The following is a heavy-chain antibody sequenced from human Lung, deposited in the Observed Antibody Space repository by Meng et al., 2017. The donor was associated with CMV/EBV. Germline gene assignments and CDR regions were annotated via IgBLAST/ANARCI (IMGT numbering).Heavy chain of an antibody. D-gene: IGHD2-2*01. CDR2: ISSSSIHI. CDR1: GFIFSDYS. Sequence: ESXKISXTASGFIFSDYSMSWVRQAPGKGLEWVSSISSSSIHIYYADSTKGRFTISRDNAKKSLYLQMNSLRAEDTAVYYCARGRGYCSSTNCYQNFDYWGQETXVTVSS. CDR3: ARGRGYCSSTNCYQNFDY. V-gene: IGHV3-21*01. J-gene: IGHJ4*02.